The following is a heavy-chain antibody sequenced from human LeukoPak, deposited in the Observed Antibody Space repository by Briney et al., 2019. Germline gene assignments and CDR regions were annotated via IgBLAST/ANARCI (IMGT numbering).Heavy chain of an antibody. CDR3: ARSPHILTGENFDY. J-gene: IGHJ4*02. Sequence: ASVKVSCKASGYSFTNYDINWVRQATGQGLEWMGWINPNSGGTNYAQKFQGRVTMTRDTSITTAYMEMSRLRSDDTALYYCARSPHILTGENFDYWGQGTLVTVSS. V-gene: IGHV1-2*02. CDR2: INPNSGGT. CDR1: GYSFTNYD. D-gene: IGHD3-9*01.